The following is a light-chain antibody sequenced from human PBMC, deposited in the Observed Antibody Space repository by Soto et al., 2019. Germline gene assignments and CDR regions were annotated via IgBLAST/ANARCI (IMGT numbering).Light chain of an antibody. V-gene: IGKV1-27*01. Sequence: DIQMTQSPSTRSASVVDRVTITCRASQDIGNFLAWYQQKPGKVPKLLIYAASTLQSGVPSRFSGSGSGTDFTLTISSLQPEDVATYYCQKCKVAPFTFGGGTKVDIK. CDR3: QKCKVAPFT. CDR2: AAS. CDR1: QDIGNF. J-gene: IGKJ4*01.